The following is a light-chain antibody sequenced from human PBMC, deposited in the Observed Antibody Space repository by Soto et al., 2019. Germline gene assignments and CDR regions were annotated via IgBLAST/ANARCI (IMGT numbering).Light chain of an antibody. CDR1: QSISSY. V-gene: IGKV1-39*01. Sequence: DIPMTQTPSSLSASIGDRVNITCRTSQSISSYLNWYQYKPGKAPKVLIYAASSLQRGVPSRFSGSGSGTDFTLTIRGLQPEDFATYYCQQSDNTPLYTFGQGTKLEIK. J-gene: IGKJ2*01. CDR2: AAS. CDR3: QQSDNTPLYT.